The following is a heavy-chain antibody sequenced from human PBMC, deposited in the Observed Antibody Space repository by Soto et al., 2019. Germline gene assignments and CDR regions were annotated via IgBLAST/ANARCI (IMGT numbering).Heavy chain of an antibody. J-gene: IGHJ4*02. V-gene: IGHV1-18*01. CDR3: AREVGNYDFWSGYYSETCYFDY. CDR2: ISAYNGNT. CDR1: GYTFTSYG. D-gene: IGHD3-3*01. Sequence: ASVKVSCKASGYTFTSYGISWVRQAPGQGLEWMGWISAYNGNTNYAQKLQGRVTMTTDTSTSTAYMELRSLRSDDTAVYYCAREVGNYDFWSGYYSETCYFDYWGQGTLVTVSS.